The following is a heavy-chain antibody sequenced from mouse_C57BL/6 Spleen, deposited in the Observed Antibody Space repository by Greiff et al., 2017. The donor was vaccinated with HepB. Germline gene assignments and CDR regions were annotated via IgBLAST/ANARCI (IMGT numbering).Heavy chain of an antibody. CDR1: GYSFSSSW. J-gene: IGHJ3*01. CDR2: IYPGDGDT. Sequence: QVQLQQSGPELVKPGASVKISCKASGYSFSSSWMNWVKQRPGKGLEWIGRIYPGDGDTNYNGKFKGKATLTADKSSSTAYMQLSSLTSEDSAVYFCAREVSGPLAYWGQGTLVPVSA. CDR3: AREVSGPLAY. V-gene: IGHV1-82*01.